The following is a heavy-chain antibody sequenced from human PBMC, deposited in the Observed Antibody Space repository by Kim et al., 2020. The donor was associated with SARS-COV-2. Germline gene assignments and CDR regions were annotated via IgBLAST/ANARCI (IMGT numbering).Heavy chain of an antibody. CDR3: ARAPKSDIVATTDRDPGYYYGMDV. CDR2: INHSGST. CDR1: GGSFSGYY. J-gene: IGHJ6*02. V-gene: IGHV4-34*01. Sequence: SETLSLTCAVYGGSFSGYYWSWIRQPPGKGLEWIGDINHSGSTNYNPSLKSRVTISVDTSKNQFSLKLSSVTAADTAVYYCARAPKSDIVATTDRDPGYYYGMDVWGQGTTVTVSS. D-gene: IGHD5-12*01.